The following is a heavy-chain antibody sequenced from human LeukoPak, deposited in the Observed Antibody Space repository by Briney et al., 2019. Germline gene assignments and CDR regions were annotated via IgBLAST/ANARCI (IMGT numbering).Heavy chain of an antibody. J-gene: IGHJ4*02. CDR2: IRYDGSNK. D-gene: IGHD3-9*01. CDR3: AKTYPPYFDWAPVGH. V-gene: IGHV3-30*02. CDR1: GFTFSSYG. Sequence: GGSLRLSCAASGFTFSSYGMHWVRQAPGKGLEWVTFIRYDGSNKYYADSVKGRFTISRDNSKNTLYLQMNSLRPEDTAVYYCAKTYPPYFDWAPVGHWGQGTLVTVSS.